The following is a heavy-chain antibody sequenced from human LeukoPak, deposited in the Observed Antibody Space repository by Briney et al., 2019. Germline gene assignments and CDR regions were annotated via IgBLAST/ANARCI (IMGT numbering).Heavy chain of an antibody. CDR1: GGSISSYY. Sequence: SETLSLTCTVSGGSISSYYWSWIRQPAGKGLEWIGRIYVSGSANYNPSLKSRVTMSVDTSKNQLSLKLSSVTAADTAVYYCAAGAVAADFDYWSQGTLVTVSS. D-gene: IGHD6-19*01. CDR2: IYVSGSA. J-gene: IGHJ4*02. V-gene: IGHV4-4*07. CDR3: AAGAVAADFDY.